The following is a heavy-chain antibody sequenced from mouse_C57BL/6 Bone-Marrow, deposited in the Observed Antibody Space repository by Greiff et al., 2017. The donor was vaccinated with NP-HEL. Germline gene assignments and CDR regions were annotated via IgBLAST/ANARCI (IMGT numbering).Heavy chain of an antibody. CDR2: IYPGSGHT. CDR1: GYTFTDYY. D-gene: IGHD1-1*01. Sequence: VQLQQSGAELVRPGASVKLSCKASGYTFTDYYINWVKQRPGPGLEWIARIYPGSGHTYYNEKFKGKATLTADKSSSTAYMQLSSLTSEDSAVYFCAREDTTVDYFDYWGQGTTLTVSS. CDR3: AREDTTVDYFDY. J-gene: IGHJ2*01. V-gene: IGHV1-76*01.